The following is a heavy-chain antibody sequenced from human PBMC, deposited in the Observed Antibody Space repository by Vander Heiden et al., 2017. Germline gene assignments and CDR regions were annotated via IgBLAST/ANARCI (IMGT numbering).Heavy chain of an antibody. Sequence: HVQLAQSGAEVKKPGASVKVSCWASGYTFTTYHLHWVRQVLGEGLEWIRIVNPRCGNTNYAQNFKGTVTMTRDTSTSTVYMDLSSLSSEDTAVSYCATEKETKYIGSYWSNAYSYYGMDVWG. CDR1: GYTFTTYH. CDR3: ATEKETKYIGSYWSNAYSYYGMDV. V-gene: IGHV1-46*01. J-gene: IGHJ6*02. D-gene: IGHD1-26*01. CDR2: VNPRCGNT.